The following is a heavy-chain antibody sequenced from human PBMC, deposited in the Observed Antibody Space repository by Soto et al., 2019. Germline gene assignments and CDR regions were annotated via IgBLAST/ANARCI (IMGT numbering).Heavy chain of an antibody. CDR3: ARDTPTGLLDY. CDR2: ISAYNGNT. J-gene: IGHJ4*02. Sequence: SVKVSCKASGYTFSTYGISWVRQAPGQGLEWMGWISAYNGNTNYAQKLQGRVTMTTDTSTSTAYMELRSLRSDDTAVYYCARDTPTGLLDYWGQGTLVTVSS. D-gene: IGHD4-17*01. V-gene: IGHV1-18*01. CDR1: GYTFSTYG.